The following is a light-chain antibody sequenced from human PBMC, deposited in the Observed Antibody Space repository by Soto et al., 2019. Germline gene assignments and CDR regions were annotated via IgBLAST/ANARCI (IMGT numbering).Light chain of an antibody. Sequence: QSVLTQPPSVSAAPGQKVTISGSGSSSNIGRKSVSWYQQFPGTVPKLLIYEDDKRPSGIPDRFSGSKSGTSATLAITVLQTGDEADYYCGTWDLSLSTGVFGGVTKLTVL. V-gene: IGLV1-51*02. CDR2: EDD. J-gene: IGLJ3*02. CDR1: SSNIGRKS. CDR3: GTWDLSLSTGV.